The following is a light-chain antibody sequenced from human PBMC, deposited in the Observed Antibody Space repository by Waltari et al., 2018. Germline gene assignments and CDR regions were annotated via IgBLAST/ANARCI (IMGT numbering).Light chain of an antibody. CDR2: LDS. CDR1: NIRSRS. Sequence: SSVLTQAPSVSVSPGQTATVTCGGDNIRSRSVHWYQQKPCRPPVLVVYLDSDGPSGIPERFSGANSGNATTPTISRVEAGDEADYYCHVWDANTVMFGGGTKLTVL. J-gene: IGLJ3*02. CDR3: HVWDANTVM. V-gene: IGLV3-21*02.